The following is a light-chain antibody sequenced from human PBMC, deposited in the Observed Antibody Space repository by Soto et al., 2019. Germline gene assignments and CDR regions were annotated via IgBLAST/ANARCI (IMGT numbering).Light chain of an antibody. J-gene: IGLJ2*01. V-gene: IGLV4-69*01. CDR3: QTWGTGLL. CDR1: SGHSSYA. CDR2: LNSDGSH. Sequence: QPVLTQSPSASASLGASVKLTCTLSSGHSSYAIALHQQQPEKGPRYLMKLNSDGSHSKGDGIPDRFSGSSSGAERYLTISSLQSEDEADYYCQTWGTGLLFGGGTKLTVL.